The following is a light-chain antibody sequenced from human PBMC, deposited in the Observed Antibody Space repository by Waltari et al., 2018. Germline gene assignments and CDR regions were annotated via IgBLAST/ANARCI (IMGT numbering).Light chain of an antibody. CDR1: QSVLYSPNNKNY. J-gene: IGKJ2*01. Sequence: DIVMTQSPDSLAVSLGERATINCKSSQSVLYSPNNKNYLAWYQQKPGQPPQLLIYGASTRESGVPDRFSGSGSGTDFTLTISSLQPDDFATYYCQQYNTYPYTFGQGTKLEIK. CDR2: GAS. V-gene: IGKV4-1*01. CDR3: QQYNTYPYT.